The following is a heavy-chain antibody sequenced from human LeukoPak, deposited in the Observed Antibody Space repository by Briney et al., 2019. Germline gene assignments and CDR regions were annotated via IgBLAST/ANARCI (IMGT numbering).Heavy chain of an antibody. CDR2: ISYDGSNK. CDR3: ARDPPVYYGSGSYLFAYYMDV. J-gene: IGHJ6*03. CDR1: GFTFSSYA. V-gene: IGHV3-30*04. D-gene: IGHD3-10*01. Sequence: GGSLRLSCAASGFTFSSYAMHWVRQAPGKGLELVAVISYDGSNKYYADSVKCRFTISRDNSKNTLYLQMNSLRAEDTAVYYCARDPPVYYGSGSYLFAYYMDVWGKGTTVTVSS.